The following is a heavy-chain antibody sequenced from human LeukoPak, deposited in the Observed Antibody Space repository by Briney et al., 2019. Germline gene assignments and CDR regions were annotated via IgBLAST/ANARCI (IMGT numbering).Heavy chain of an antibody. CDR2: IIPILGIA. CDR3: ASSITMVRGVNYYFDY. J-gene: IGHJ4*02. CDR1: GGTFSSYA. Sequence: SVKVSCKASGGTFSSYAISWVRQSPGQGLEWMGRIIPILGIANYAQKFQGRVTITADKSTSTAYMELSSLRSEDTAVYYCASSITMVRGVNYYFDYWGQGTLVTVSS. D-gene: IGHD3-10*01. V-gene: IGHV1-69*04.